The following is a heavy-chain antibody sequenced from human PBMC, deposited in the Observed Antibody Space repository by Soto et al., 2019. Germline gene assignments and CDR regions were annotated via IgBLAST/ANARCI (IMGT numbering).Heavy chain of an antibody. D-gene: IGHD6-25*01. V-gene: IGHV3-74*01. CDR3: ARDFSGERLGRGY. Sequence: EVQLVESGGGLVQPGGSLRLSCAASGFTFSSYWMHWVRQAPGKGLVWVSRISDDGRKTNYADSVKGRFTISRDNAKNTVYLQMNSLRAEDTAVYYCARDFSGERLGRGYWGQGTLVTVSS. CDR1: GFTFSSYW. CDR2: ISDDGRKT. J-gene: IGHJ4*02.